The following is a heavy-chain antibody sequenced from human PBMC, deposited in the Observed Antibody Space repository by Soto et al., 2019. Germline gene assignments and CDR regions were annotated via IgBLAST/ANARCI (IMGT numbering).Heavy chain of an antibody. CDR3: ARDLVDTAMVTGYLGY. CDR1: GGSISSSNW. Sequence: SETLSLTCAVSGGSISSSNWWSWVRQPPGKGLEWIGEIYHSGSTNYNPSLKSRVTISVDKSKHQFSLKLSSVTAADTAVYYCARDLVDTAMVTGYLGYWGQGTLVTVSS. CDR2: IYHSGST. V-gene: IGHV4-4*02. D-gene: IGHD5-18*01. J-gene: IGHJ4*02.